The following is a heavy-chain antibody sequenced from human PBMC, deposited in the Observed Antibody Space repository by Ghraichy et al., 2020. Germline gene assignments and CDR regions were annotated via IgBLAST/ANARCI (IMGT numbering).Heavy chain of an antibody. V-gene: IGHV4-4*02. Sequence: SETLSLTCAVSGGSISTDKWWTWVRQPPGKGLEWIGEIHHSGSTNYNPSLKSRVSLSVDRSKNHFSLKMPSVTAADTAVYYCSRGGDWQFDYLGQGTLVTGSS. CDR1: GGSISTDKW. CDR2: IHHSGST. J-gene: IGHJ4*02. D-gene: IGHD2-21*02. CDR3: SRGGDWQFDY.